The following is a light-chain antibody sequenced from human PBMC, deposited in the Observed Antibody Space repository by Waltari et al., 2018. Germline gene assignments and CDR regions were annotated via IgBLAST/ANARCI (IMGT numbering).Light chain of an antibody. CDR2: DAS. J-gene: IGKJ4*01. CDR3: QQRSNWPPT. CDR1: QSVNNY. Sequence: EIVLTQSPATLSLSPGERATLSCRASQSVNNYLAWYQQEPGQPPGPLSYDASTRGTGIPARFSGSGSGTDFTLTISSLEPEDFAVYDCQQRSNWPPTFGGGTKVEIK. V-gene: IGKV3-11*01.